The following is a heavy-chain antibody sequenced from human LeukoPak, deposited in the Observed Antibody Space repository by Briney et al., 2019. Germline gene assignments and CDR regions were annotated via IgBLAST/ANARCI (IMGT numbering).Heavy chain of an antibody. V-gene: IGHV3-64D*09. CDR1: GFIFNTYA. Sequence: GGSLRLSCAASGFIFNTYAMSWVRQAPGKGLEYVSAISSNGGSTYYADSVKGRFTISRDNSKNTLYLQMSSLRAEDTAVYYCVKPQPGGGFDYWGQGTLVTVSS. CDR3: VKPQPGGGFDY. D-gene: IGHD1-14*01. CDR2: ISSNGGST. J-gene: IGHJ4*02.